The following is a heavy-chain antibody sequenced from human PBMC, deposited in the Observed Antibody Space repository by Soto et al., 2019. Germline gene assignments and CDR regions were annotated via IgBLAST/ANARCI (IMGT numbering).Heavy chain of an antibody. D-gene: IGHD2-15*01. J-gene: IGHJ5*02. CDR1: GDSVKSSY. CDR3: ARLIEGYPPHNYFDP. CDR2: VFDFGST. Sequence: SETLSLTCSVFGDSVKSSYWAWIRQSPGRAPEWVGYVFDFGSTGYHPSLKGRLTISMDTSKNQVSLSLRSVTVADTGIYYCARLIEGYPPHNYFDPWAREPWSPSPQ. V-gene: IGHV4-59*02.